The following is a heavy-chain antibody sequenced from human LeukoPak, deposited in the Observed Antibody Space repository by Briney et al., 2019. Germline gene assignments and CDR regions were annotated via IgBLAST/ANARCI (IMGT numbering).Heavy chain of an antibody. CDR3: ARDSGSGNNDY. CDR2: ISAGNGNT. D-gene: IGHD1-26*01. CDR1: GYTFTSYA. V-gene: IGHV1-3*01. Sequence: ASVNVSCKASGYTFTSYAIHWVRQAPGQRLVWMGWISAGNGNTKYSQNFQGRVTFISNTSATTAFMELSSLRSEDAAVYYCARDSGSGNNDYWGQGTLVTVSS. J-gene: IGHJ4*02.